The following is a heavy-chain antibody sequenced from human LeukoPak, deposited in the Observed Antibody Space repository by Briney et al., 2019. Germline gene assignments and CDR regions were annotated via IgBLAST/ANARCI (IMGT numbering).Heavy chain of an antibody. V-gene: IGHV3-30-3*01. CDR1: GFTFSSYA. CDR2: ISYDGSNK. Sequence: GGSLRLSCAASGFTFSSYAMHWVRQAPGKGLEWVAVISYDGSNKYYADSVKGRFTISRDNSKNTLYLQMNSLRAEDTAVYYCARKGEGDYYYYGMDVWGQGTTVTVSS. CDR3: ARKGEGDYYYYGMDV. J-gene: IGHJ6*02.